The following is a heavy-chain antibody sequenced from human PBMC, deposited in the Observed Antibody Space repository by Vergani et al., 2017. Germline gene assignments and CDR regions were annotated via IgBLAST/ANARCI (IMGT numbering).Heavy chain of an antibody. J-gene: IGHJ3*02. D-gene: IGHD3-22*01. CDR3: AKAGDSSGCSPRDAFDI. Sequence: QVQLVQSGAEVKKPGSSVKVSCKASGGTFSSYAISWVRQAPGQGLEWMGGIIPIFGTANYAQKFQGRVTITADESTSTAYMELSSLRSEDTAVYYCAKAGDSSGCSPRDAFDIWGQGTMVTVSS. V-gene: IGHV1-69*01. CDR2: IIPIFGTA. CDR1: GGTFSSYA.